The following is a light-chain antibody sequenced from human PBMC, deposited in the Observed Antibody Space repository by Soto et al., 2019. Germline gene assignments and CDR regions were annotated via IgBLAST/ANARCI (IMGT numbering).Light chain of an antibody. J-gene: IGLJ2*01. V-gene: IGLV2-14*01. CDR2: DVS. CDR3: SSYTSSSTLGVV. CDR1: SSDVGGYNY. Sequence: QSVLTQPASVSGSPGQSITISCTGTSSDVGGYNYVSWYQQHTGKAPKLMIYDVSNRPSGVSNRFSGSKSGNTASLTISGLQAEDESDYYGSSYTSSSTLGVVFGGGTNLTVL.